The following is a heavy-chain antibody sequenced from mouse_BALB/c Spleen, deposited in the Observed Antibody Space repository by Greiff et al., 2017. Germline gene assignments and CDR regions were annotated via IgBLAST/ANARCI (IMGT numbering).Heavy chain of an antibody. CDR2: ISSGGSYT. Sequence: EVKLMESGGDLVKPGGSLKLSCAASGFTFSSYGMSLVCQTPDKRLEWVATISSGGSYTYYSDSVKGRFTICRDNAKNTLYLQMSSLKSEDTAMDYCARHEYYDYDVPLAMDYWGQGTSVTVSS. CDR1: GFTFSSYG. V-gene: IGHV5-6*01. J-gene: IGHJ4*01. CDR3: ARHEYYDYDVPLAMDY. D-gene: IGHD2-4*01.